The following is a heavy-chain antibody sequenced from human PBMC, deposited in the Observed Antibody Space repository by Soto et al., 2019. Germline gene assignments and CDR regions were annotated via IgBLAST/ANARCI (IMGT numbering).Heavy chain of an antibody. CDR3: ARGPVYNWNDGIFDY. J-gene: IGHJ4*02. Sequence: GGSLRLSCAASGFTFSIYGMHWVRQAPDKGLEWVAVIWYDGSNKYYADSVKGRFTISRDNSKNTLYLQMNSLRAEDTAVYYCARGPVYNWNDGIFDYWGQGTLVTV. CDR1: GFTFSIYG. CDR2: IWYDGSNK. V-gene: IGHV3-33*01. D-gene: IGHD1-20*01.